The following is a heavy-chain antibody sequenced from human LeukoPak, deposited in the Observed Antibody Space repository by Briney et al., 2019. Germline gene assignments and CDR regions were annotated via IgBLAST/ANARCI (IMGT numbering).Heavy chain of an antibody. Sequence: PSETLSLTCGVSGGSFSGFFWTWIRQSPGRGLEWIGEINRRGTTYYNPSLESRLAISLGTSRNQFFLNLTSVTAADTAVYFCARGGTTYFSGSGTHPWGQGTLVTVSS. J-gene: IGHJ5*02. V-gene: IGHV4-34*01. CDR2: INRRGTT. CDR3: ARGGTTYFSGSGTHP. D-gene: IGHD3-10*01. CDR1: GGSFSGFF.